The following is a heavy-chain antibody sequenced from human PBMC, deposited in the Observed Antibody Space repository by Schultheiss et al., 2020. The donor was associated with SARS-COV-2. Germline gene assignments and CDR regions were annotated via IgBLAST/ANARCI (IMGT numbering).Heavy chain of an antibody. V-gene: IGHV3-30*19. CDR3: ARCSGYYWGYFDY. D-gene: IGHD3-22*01. J-gene: IGHJ4*02. CDR1: GFTFSSNG. Sequence: GESLKISCAASGFTFSSNGMYWVRQAPGKGLEWVAVIWYDGSNKYYADSVKGRFTISRDNSKNTLYLQMNSLRTEETAVYYCARCSGYYWGYFDYWGQGTLVTVSS. CDR2: IWYDGSNK.